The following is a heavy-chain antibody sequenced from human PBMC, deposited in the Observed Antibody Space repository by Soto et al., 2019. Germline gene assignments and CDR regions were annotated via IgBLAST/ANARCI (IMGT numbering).Heavy chain of an antibody. CDR1: GGTFSSYA. J-gene: IGHJ6*02. CDR3: ARDGMRDFWSGYYPGGMDV. V-gene: IGHV1-69*06. CDR2: IIPIFGTA. D-gene: IGHD3-3*01. Sequence: SVKVSCKASGGTFSSYAISWVRQAPGQGLEWMGGIIPIFGTANYAQKFQGRVTITADKSTSTAYMELSSLRSEDTAVYYCARDGMRDFWSGYYPGGMDVWGQGTTVTVSS.